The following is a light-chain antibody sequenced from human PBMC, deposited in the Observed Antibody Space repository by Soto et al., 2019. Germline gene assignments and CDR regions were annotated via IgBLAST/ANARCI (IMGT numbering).Light chain of an antibody. CDR2: GAS. CDR3: QQYNDSPWT. Sequence: EIVMTQSPVTLSVSPGERATLSCRASQSVGSDLVWYQQKRGQTPRLLIYGASTRATGIPARFSGSGSGTEFTLTIGSLQSEDFALYYCQQYNDSPWTFDQGTKVEIK. CDR1: QSVGSD. V-gene: IGKV3-15*01. J-gene: IGKJ1*01.